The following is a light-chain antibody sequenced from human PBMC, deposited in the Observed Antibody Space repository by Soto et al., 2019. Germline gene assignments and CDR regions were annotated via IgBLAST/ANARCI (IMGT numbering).Light chain of an antibody. V-gene: IGLV2-23*01. Sequence: QSVLTQPASVSGSPGQSITISCTGTSSDVGSYNLVSWYQQHPGKAPKLMIYEGSKRPSGVSNRFSGSKSGNTASLTISGLQAEDEADYYCSSYAGSSFWVFGGGTKVTVL. CDR3: SSYAGSSFWV. CDR2: EGS. J-gene: IGLJ3*02. CDR1: SSDVGSYNL.